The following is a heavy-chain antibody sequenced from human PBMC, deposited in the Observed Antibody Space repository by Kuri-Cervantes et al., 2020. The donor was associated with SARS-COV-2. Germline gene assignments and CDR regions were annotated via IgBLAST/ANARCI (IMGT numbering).Heavy chain of an antibody. CDR1: GGSFSGYY. CDR3: VRGRPTVTTRYFDL. D-gene: IGHD4-17*01. J-gene: IGHJ2*01. CDR2: INHSGST. Sequence: SETLSLTCAVYGGSFSGYYWSWIRQPPGKGLEWIGEINHSGSTNYNPSLKSRVTISVDTSKNQFSLKLSSVTAADTAVYYCVRGRPTVTTRYFDLWGRGTLVTVSS. V-gene: IGHV4-34*01.